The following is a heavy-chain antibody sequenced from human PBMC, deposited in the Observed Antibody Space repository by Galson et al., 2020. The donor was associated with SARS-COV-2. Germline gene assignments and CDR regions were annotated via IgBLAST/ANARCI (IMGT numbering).Heavy chain of an antibody. CDR1: GFTFYDYA. D-gene: IGHD2-2*01. J-gene: IGHJ5*02. Sequence: SLKLSCAASGFTFYDYAMHWVRQPPGKGLEWVSGISWNSGSIGYADSVKGRFTISRDNAKNSLYLQMNSLRAEDTALYYCAKADCSSTSCDNWFDPGGQGTLVTVSS. CDR2: ISWNSGSI. CDR3: AKADCSSTSCDNWFDP. V-gene: IGHV3-9*01.